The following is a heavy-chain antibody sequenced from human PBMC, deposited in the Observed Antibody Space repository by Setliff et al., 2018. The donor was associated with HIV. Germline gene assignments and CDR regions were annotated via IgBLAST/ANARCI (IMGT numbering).Heavy chain of an antibody. D-gene: IGHD6-19*01. J-gene: IGHJ5*02. CDR3: ARDRSSGWSSDWFDT. Sequence: ASETLSLTCGVYGGSVSAYEWRWIRQPPGKGLEWIGEAIHSGITYNPSLRSRVTISLDTSKNQSSLKLRSVTAADTAVYFCARDRSSGWSSDWFDTWGQGILVTVSS. CDR1: GGSVSAYE. CDR2: AIHSGIT. V-gene: IGHV4-34*12.